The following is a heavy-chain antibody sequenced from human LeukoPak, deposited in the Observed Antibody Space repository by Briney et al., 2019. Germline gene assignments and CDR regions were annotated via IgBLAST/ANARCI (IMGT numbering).Heavy chain of an antibody. Sequence: GGSLRLSCVASGFTFISYAMSWVRQAPEKGLEWVSVLSGSGGTTHYADSVQGRFTISRDNSKNTLYLQMNSPRAEDTAVYYCAKDRHASGTYYISIWGQGTLVTVSS. J-gene: IGHJ4*02. V-gene: IGHV3-23*01. D-gene: IGHD3-10*01. CDR3: AKDRHASGTYYISI. CDR1: GFTFISYA. CDR2: LSGSGGTT.